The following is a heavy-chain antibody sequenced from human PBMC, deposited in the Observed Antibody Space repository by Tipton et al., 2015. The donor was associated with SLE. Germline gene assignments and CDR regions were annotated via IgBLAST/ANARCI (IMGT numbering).Heavy chain of an antibody. CDR3: ARGMGVRGVIFDY. Sequence: TLSLTCTVYGGSFSGYYWSWIRQPPGKGLEWIGEINHSGSTNYIPSLKSRVTISVDTSKNQFSLKLSSVTAADTAVYYCARGMGVRGVIFDYWGQGTLVTVSS. D-gene: IGHD3-10*01. J-gene: IGHJ4*02. CDR2: INHSGST. CDR1: GGSFSGYY. V-gene: IGHV4-34*01.